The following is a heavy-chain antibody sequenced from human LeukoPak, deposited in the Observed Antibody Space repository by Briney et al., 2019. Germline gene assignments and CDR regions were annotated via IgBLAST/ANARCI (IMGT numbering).Heavy chain of an antibody. J-gene: IGHJ4*02. Sequence: PGGAPRLSCAASGFTFDDYAMHWVRQAPGKGLEWVSGIRWNSGSIGYADSVKGRFTISRDNAKNSLYLQMNSLRAEDMALYYCAKDSTAAAGGLFDYWGQGTLVTVSS. V-gene: IGHV3-9*03. CDR3: AKDSTAAAGGLFDY. CDR1: GFTFDDYA. D-gene: IGHD6-13*01. CDR2: IRWNSGSI.